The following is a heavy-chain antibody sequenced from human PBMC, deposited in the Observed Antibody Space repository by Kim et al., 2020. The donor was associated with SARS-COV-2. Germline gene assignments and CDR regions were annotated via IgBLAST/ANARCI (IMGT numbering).Heavy chain of an antibody. CDR3: ARDSGGAAAGRPGGH. V-gene: IGHV3-53*01. D-gene: IGHD6-13*01. J-gene: IGHJ4*02. Sequence: DSVKGRFTISRDNSKNTLYLQMNSLRAEDTAVYYCARDSGGAAAGRPGGHWGQGTLVTVSS.